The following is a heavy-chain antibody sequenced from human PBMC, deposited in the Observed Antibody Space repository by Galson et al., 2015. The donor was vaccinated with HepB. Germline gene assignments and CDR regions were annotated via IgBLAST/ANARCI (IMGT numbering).Heavy chain of an antibody. CDR2: IDPSDSYT. CDR1: GYSFTSYW. D-gene: IGHD6-13*01. CDR3: ARPMVTAAEDAFDI. V-gene: IGHV5-10-1*01. Sequence: QSGAEVKKPGESLRISCKGSGYSFTSYWISWVCQMPGKGLEWMGRIDPSDSYTNYSPPFQGHVTISADKSISTAYLQWSSLKASDTTMYYCARPMVTAAEDAFDIWGQGTMVTVSS. J-gene: IGHJ3*02.